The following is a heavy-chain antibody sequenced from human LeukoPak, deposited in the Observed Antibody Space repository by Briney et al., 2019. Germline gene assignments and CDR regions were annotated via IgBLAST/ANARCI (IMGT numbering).Heavy chain of an antibody. D-gene: IGHD5-24*01. CDR2: IKHDGTEK. J-gene: IGHJ3*01. CDR1: GITFNLYW. V-gene: IGHV3-7*04. Sequence: GGSLRLSCAASGITFNLYWMTWVRQAPGKGLEWVANIKHDGTEKYYVDSVKGRFTISRHNARNSLSLQMNGLRVEDTAVYYCARDRLRSTRAFDLWGQGTMVTVSS. CDR3: ARDRLRSTRAFDL.